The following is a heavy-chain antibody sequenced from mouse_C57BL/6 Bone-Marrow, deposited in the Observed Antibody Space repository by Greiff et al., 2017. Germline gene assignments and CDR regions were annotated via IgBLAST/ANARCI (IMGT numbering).Heavy chain of an antibody. J-gene: IGHJ2*01. CDR1: GYTFTSYW. V-gene: IGHV1-69*01. D-gene: IGHD2-5*01. Sequence: QLQQPGAELVMPGASVKLSCKASGYTFTSYWMHWVKQRPGQGLEWIGEIDPSDSYTNYNQKFKGKSTLTVDTSSSTAYMQLSSLTSEDSAVYYCAAYYSSYVDYWGQGTTLTVAS. CDR2: IDPSDSYT. CDR3: AAYYSSYVDY.